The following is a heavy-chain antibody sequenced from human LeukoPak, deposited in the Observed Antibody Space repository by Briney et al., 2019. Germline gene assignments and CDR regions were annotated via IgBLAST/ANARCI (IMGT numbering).Heavy chain of an antibody. CDR2: IKQEGSEK. CDR3: ARGYSSPWDRYFDY. J-gene: IGHJ4*02. V-gene: IGHV3-7*01. Sequence: GGSLRLSCTASGFTFTTYWVSWVRQAPGKGLEWVANIKQEGSEKYYVDCVKGRFTISRDNAKNLLNLQMNSLRVEDTAVYYCARGYSSPWDRYFDYWGQGTLVTVSS. D-gene: IGHD5-18*01. CDR1: GFTFTTYW.